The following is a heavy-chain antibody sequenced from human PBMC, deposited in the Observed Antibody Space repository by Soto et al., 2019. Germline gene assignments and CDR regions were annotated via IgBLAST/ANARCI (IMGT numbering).Heavy chain of an antibody. Sequence: ASVKVSCKASGGTFSSYAISWVRQAPGQGLEWMGGIIPIFGTANYAQKFQSRVTITADKSTSTAYMELSSLRSEDTAVYYCAREGYYERWFDPWGQGTLVTVSS. CDR3: AREGYYERWFDP. V-gene: IGHV1-69*06. J-gene: IGHJ5*02. CDR1: GGTFSSYA. D-gene: IGHD3-3*01. CDR2: IIPIFGTA.